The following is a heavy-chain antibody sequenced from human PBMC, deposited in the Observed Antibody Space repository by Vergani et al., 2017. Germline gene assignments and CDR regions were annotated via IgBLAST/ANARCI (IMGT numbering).Heavy chain of an antibody. J-gene: IGHJ4*02. CDR3: AGGRYSSSFYTY. Sequence: QVQLVQSGAEVKKPGSSVKVSCKASGVTFSGYGISWVRQAPGQGLEWMGRIIPIFGAPNYAQKFQGRVTLTADESTSTVYMEVSRLTYEDTAVYYCAGGRYSSSFYTYWGQGTPVTVSS. V-gene: IGHV1-69*13. D-gene: IGHD6-13*01. CDR2: IIPIFGAP. CDR1: GVTFSGYG.